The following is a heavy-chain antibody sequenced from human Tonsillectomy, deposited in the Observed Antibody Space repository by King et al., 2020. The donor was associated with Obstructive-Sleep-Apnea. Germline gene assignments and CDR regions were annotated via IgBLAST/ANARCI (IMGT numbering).Heavy chain of an antibody. J-gene: IGHJ6*02. CDR2: IYSVGST. CDR1: GFTVSSNY. D-gene: IGHD3-22*01. V-gene: IGHV3-66*01. CDR3: ARAPAPYYYDSSGNPEMDV. Sequence: DVQLVESGGGLVQPGGSLRLSCAASGFTVSSNYMSWVRQAPGRGLEWVSVIYSVGSTYYADSVKGRFTISRDNSKNTLYLHMNSLRAEDTAVYYCARAPAPYYYDSSGNPEMDVWGQGTTVTVSS.